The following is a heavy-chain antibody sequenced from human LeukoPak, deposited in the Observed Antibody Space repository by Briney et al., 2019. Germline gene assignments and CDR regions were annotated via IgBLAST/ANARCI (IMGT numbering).Heavy chain of an antibody. D-gene: IGHD4-17*01. CDR3: ARDLVPMTTVTTDY. CDR2: INPNSGGT. Sequence: WASVKVSCKASGYTFTSYGISWVRQAPGQGLEWMGWINPNSGGTNYAQKFQGRVTMTRDTSISTAYMELSRLRSDDTAVYYCARDLVPMTTVTTDYWGQGTLVTVSS. V-gene: IGHV1-2*02. J-gene: IGHJ4*02. CDR1: GYTFTSYG.